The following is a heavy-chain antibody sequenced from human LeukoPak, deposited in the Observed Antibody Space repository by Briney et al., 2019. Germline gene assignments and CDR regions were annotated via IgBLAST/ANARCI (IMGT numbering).Heavy chain of an antibody. CDR1: GGSISSYY. J-gene: IGHJ3*02. D-gene: IGHD3-22*01. CDR3: ARVFDDSSGYYDGNAFDI. CDR2: IYTSGST. V-gene: IGHV4-4*07. Sequence: SETLSLTCTVSGGSISSYYWSWIRQPAGKGLEWIGRIYTSGSTYYNPSLKSRVTISVDTSKNQFSLKLSSVTAADTAVYYCARVFDDSSGYYDGNAFDIWGQGTMVTVSS.